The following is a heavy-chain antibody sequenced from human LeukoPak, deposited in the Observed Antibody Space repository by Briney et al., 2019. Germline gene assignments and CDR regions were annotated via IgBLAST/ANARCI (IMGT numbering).Heavy chain of an antibody. CDR2: MFYSGNT. CDR3: ARHVVGNYDLLSFDY. CDR1: GGSIISSSYY. V-gene: IGHV4-39*01. D-gene: IGHD2-21*01. J-gene: IGHJ4*02. Sequence: SETLSLTCGVSGGSIISSSYYWGWIRQPPGKGLEWIASMFYSGNTYYNPSLKSRVTMSVDTTENQFSLKLSSVTAADTAVYYCARHVVGNYDLLSFDYWGQGSLVTVSS.